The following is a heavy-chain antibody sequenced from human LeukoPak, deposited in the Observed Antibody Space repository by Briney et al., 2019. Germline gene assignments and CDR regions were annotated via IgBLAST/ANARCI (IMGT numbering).Heavy chain of an antibody. J-gene: IGHJ2*01. D-gene: IGHD3-22*01. CDR3: ARGSDHYDSSGYRYFDL. CDR1: GGSIRSYF. CDR2: NYYSGST. V-gene: IGHV4-59*01. Sequence: SETLSLTCTVSGGSIRSYFWSWIRQPPGKGLEWIGYNYYSGSTNYNPSLKSRVTISVDTSKNQFSLKLSSVTAADTAVYYCARGSDHYDSSGYRYFDLWGRGTLATVSS.